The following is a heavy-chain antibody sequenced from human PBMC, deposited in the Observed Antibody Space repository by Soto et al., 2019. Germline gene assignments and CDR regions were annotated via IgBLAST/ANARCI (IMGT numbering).Heavy chain of an antibody. CDR2: ISSSSSTI. V-gene: IGHV3-48*02. J-gene: IGHJ6*03. Sequence: GGSLRLSCAASGFTFSSYSMNWVRQAPGKGLEWVSYISSSSSTIYYADSVKGRFTISRDNAKNSLYLQMNSLRDEDTAVYYCARALGHYYYYYMDVWGKGTTVTVSS. CDR1: GFTFSSYS. CDR3: ARALGHYYYYYMDV.